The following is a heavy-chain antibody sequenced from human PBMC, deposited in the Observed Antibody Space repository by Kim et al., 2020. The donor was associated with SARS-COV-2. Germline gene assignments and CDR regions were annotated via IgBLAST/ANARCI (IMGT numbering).Heavy chain of an antibody. J-gene: IGHJ5*02. CDR1: GYSFTSYW. CDR2: IDPSDSYT. CDR3: AKVTRHMITFGGVIVLQNWFDP. V-gene: IGHV5-10-1*01. Sequence: GESLKISCKGSGYSFTSYWISWVRQMPGKGLEWMGRIDPSDSYTNYSPSFQGHVTISADKSISTAYLQWSSLKASDTAMYYCAKVTRHMITFGGVIVLQNWFDPWGQGTLVTVSS. D-gene: IGHD3-16*02.